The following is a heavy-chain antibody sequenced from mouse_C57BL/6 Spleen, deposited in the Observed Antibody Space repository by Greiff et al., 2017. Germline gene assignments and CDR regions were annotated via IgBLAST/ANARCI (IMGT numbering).Heavy chain of an antibody. Sequence: EVMLVESGGDLVKPGGSLKLSCAASGFTFSSYGMSWVRQTPDKRLEWVATISSGGSYTYYPDSVKGRFTISRDNAKNTLYLQMSSLKSEDTAMYYCARLYYGNYEDYFDYWGQGTTLTVSS. CDR2: ISSGGSYT. D-gene: IGHD2-1*01. CDR1: GFTFSSYG. CDR3: ARLYYGNYEDYFDY. J-gene: IGHJ2*01. V-gene: IGHV5-6*01.